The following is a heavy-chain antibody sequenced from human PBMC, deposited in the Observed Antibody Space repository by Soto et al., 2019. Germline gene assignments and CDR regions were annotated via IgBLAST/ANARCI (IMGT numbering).Heavy chain of an antibody. CDR1: GGTFSSYT. CDR2: IIPILGIA. D-gene: IGHD1-26*01. V-gene: IGHV1-69*02. J-gene: IGHJ4*02. CDR3: AKKPWNPLGWGLPRFDY. Sequence: QVQLVQSGAEVKKPGSSVKVSCKASGGTFSSYTISWVRQAPGQGLEWMGRIIPILGIANYAQKFQGRVTIPADKSTRPADMELSSLRSEDTAVYYCAKKPWNPLGWGLPRFDYWGQGTLVTVSS.